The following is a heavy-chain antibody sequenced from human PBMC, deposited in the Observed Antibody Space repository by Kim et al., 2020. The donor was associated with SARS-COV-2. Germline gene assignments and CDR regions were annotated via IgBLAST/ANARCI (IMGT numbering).Heavy chain of an antibody. J-gene: IGHJ4*02. CDR1: GFTFSNAW. Sequence: GGSLRLSCAASGFTFSNAWMSWVRQAPGKGLEWVGRIKSKTDGGTTDYAAPVKGRFTISRDDSKNTLYLQMNSLKTEDTAVYYCTTDPMITFGGVMGHFYCGQGTLVTVSS. CDR3: TTDPMITFGGVMGHFY. D-gene: IGHD3-16*01. CDR2: IKSKTDGGTT. V-gene: IGHV3-15*01.